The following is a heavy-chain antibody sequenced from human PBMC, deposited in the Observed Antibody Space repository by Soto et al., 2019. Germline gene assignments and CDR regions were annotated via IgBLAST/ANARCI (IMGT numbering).Heavy chain of an antibody. D-gene: IGHD1-26*01. CDR2: INSDGSST. J-gene: IGHJ4*02. CDR1: GITLSSYW. Sequence: EVQLVESGGGLVQPGGSLRLSCAASGITLSSYWMHWVRQAVGKGLVWVSRINSDGSSTTYADSVKGRFTISRDNVKNPLYLQMNRLRAEDTAVYYCVILSASYSHWGQGTLVTVSS. V-gene: IGHV3-74*01. CDR3: VILSASYSH.